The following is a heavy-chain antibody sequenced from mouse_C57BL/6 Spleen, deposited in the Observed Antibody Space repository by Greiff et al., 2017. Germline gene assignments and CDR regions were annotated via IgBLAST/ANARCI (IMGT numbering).Heavy chain of an antibody. CDR1: GYTFTSYW. Sequence: VQLQQPGAELVKPGASVKLSCKASGYTFTSYWMHWVKQRPGQGLEWIGMIHPNSGSTNYNEKFKSKATLTVDKSSSTAYMQLSSLTSEDSAVYYCARSGGSSYLFDYWGQGTTLTVSS. CDR2: IHPNSGST. CDR3: ARSGGSSYLFDY. J-gene: IGHJ2*01. V-gene: IGHV1-64*01. D-gene: IGHD1-1*01.